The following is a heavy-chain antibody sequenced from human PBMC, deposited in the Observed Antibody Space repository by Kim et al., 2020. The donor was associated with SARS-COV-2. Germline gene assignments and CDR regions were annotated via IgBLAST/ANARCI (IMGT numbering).Heavy chain of an antibody. Sequence: SETLSLTCTVSGGSISSGGYYWSWIRQHPGKGLEWIGYIYYSGSTYYNPSLKSRVTISVDTSKNQFSLKLSSVTAADTAVYYCARDSSGYGPEHWGQGTLVTVSS. CDR1: GGSISSGGYY. V-gene: IGHV4-31*03. J-gene: IGHJ4*02. CDR2: IYYSGST. D-gene: IGHD6-19*01. CDR3: ARDSSGYGPEH.